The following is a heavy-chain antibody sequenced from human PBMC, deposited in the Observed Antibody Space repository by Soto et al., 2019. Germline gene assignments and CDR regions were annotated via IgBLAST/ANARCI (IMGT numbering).Heavy chain of an antibody. V-gene: IGHV4-59*01. D-gene: IGHD6-13*01. CDR2: IYYSGST. Sequence: PSETLSLTCTVSGGSISSYYWSWIRQPPGKGLEWIGYIYYSGSTNYNPSLKSRVTISVDTSKNQFSLKLSSVTAADTAVYYCAREKIAAADYYYYYVMDVWGQGTTVTVSS. J-gene: IGHJ6*02. CDR3: AREKIAAADYYYYYVMDV. CDR1: GGSISSYY.